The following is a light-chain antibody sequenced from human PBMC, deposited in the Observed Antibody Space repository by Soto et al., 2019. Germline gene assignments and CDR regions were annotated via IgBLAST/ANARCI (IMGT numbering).Light chain of an antibody. Sequence: QSSLTQPASVSGSPGQSITISCTRTSRDVGAYDYVSWYLQYPDKAPQLLIYYVDHRPSGVSSRFSGSKASNTASLTISGLQAEDEGDYYCCSYADGSIYFFGTGTKGTVL. J-gene: IGLJ1*01. CDR1: SRDVGAYDY. CDR2: YVD. V-gene: IGLV2-14*03. CDR3: CSYADGSIYF.